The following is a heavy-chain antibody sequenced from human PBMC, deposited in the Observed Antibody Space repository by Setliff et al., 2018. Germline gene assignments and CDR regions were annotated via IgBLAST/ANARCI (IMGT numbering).Heavy chain of an antibody. CDR1: GGSFSGYF. V-gene: IGHV4-34*01. D-gene: IGHD2-15*01. CDR3: ATTTLGRYRSGGNCYFGY. Sequence: SETLSLTCAVYGGSFSGYFWRWIRQSPGRGLEWIGEINDRGSTHYNPSLKSRVTISVDTSKNQFSLKLNSVTAADTAVYYCATTTLGRYRSGGNCYFGYWGQGTLVTVSS. CDR2: INDRGST. J-gene: IGHJ4*02.